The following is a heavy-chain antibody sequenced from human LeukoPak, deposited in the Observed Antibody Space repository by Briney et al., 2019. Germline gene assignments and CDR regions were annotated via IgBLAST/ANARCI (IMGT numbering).Heavy chain of an antibody. CDR3: ARGPPIAVAGTDDY. CDR1: GGSISSSNYY. Sequence: SETLSLTCSVSGGSISSSNYYWGWIRQPPGEGLEWIGEIYHSGSTNYNPSLKSRVTISVDKSKNQFSLKLSSVTAADTAVYYCARGPPIAVAGTDDYWGQGTLVTVSS. V-gene: IGHV4-39*07. J-gene: IGHJ4*02. D-gene: IGHD6-19*01. CDR2: IYHSGST.